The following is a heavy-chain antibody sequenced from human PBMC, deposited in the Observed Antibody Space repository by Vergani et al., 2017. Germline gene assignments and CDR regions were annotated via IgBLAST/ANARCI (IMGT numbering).Heavy chain of an antibody. Sequence: QVQLVQSGAEVKKPGASVKVSCKASGYTFTGYYMHWARQAPGQGLEWMGWINPNSGGTNDAQKFQGRVTMTRDTSISTAYMELSRLRSDDTAVYYCARLDVGYSGSNDYGHWGQGTLVTVSS. V-gene: IGHV1-2*02. D-gene: IGHD5-12*01. CDR1: GYTFTGYY. CDR3: ARLDVGYSGSNDYGH. J-gene: IGHJ4*02. CDR2: INPNSGGT.